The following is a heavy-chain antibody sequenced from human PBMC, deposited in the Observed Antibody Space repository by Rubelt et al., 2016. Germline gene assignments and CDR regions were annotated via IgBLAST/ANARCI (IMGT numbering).Heavy chain of an antibody. CDR3: ARVALTHGRYFQH. V-gene: IGHV4-59*01. CDR2: IYYSGST. D-gene: IGHD2-15*01. CDR1: GGSISSYY. J-gene: IGHJ1*01. Sequence: QVQLQESGPGLVKPSETLSLTCTVSGGSISSYYWSWIRQPPGKGLEWIGCIYYSGSTNYNPSLKSRFTISVETSKNQFSRKLGSVTAAETAVYYCARVALTHGRYFQHWGQGTLVTVSS.